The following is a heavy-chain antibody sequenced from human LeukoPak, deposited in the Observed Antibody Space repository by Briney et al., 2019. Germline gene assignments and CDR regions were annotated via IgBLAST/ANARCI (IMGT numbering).Heavy chain of an antibody. J-gene: IGHJ3*02. CDR3: AKEQTAKYSSSSVAFDI. Sequence: GGSLRLSCVASGFSFSSYWMSWVRQAPGKGLEWVGNIRKDGSDKYYIDSVKGRFTISRDNSKNTLYLQMNSLRAEDTAVYYCAKEQTAKYSSSSVAFDIWGQGTMVTVSS. CDR2: IRKDGSDK. D-gene: IGHD6-6*01. CDR1: GFSFSSYW. V-gene: IGHV3-7*03.